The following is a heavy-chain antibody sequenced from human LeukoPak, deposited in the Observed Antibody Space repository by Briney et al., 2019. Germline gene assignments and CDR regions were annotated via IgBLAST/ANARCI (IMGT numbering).Heavy chain of an antibody. J-gene: IGHJ4*02. CDR3: ARWEMATINFDY. CDR1: GGSISTGSYY. CDR2: IYSSGTT. D-gene: IGHD5-24*01. V-gene: IGHV4-61*09. Sequence: SETLSLTCSVSGGSISTGSYYWSWIRQSAGKGLEWIGHIYSSGTTDYNPSLKSRVTISIDTSKNQFSLEVNSVTAADTAVYYCARWEMATINFDYWGQGTLVTVSS.